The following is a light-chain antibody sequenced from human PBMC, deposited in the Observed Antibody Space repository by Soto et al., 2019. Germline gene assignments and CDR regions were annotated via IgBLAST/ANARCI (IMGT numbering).Light chain of an antibody. J-gene: IGKJ1*01. CDR2: SAS. Sequence: DIQMTQSPSSVSASIGDTVTITCRASQDINVYLNWYQQKPGEVPKLLIYSASTLHSGVPSRFTGSGSETDFTLTIRSLQPEDFATYYCQQCLTTPRTFGQGTRVEI. CDR3: QQCLTTPRT. CDR1: QDINVY. V-gene: IGKV1-39*01.